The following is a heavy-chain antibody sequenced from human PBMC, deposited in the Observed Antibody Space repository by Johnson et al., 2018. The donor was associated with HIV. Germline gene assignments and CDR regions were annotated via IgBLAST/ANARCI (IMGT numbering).Heavy chain of an antibody. CDR2: IWNDGSNK. V-gene: IGHV3-33*06. D-gene: IGHD5-24*01. CDR3: AKDRSGRVCYNVLDAFDC. J-gene: IGHJ3*01. CDR1: GFTFSSYG. Sequence: QVQLVESGGGVVQPGRSLRLSCAASGFTFSSYGMHWVRQAPGKGLEWMAVIWNDGSNKYYADSVKGRFTISRDTSKNTLYLQMNSLSCEDTAVYYCAKDRSGRVCYNVLDAFDCWGQGTMVTVSS.